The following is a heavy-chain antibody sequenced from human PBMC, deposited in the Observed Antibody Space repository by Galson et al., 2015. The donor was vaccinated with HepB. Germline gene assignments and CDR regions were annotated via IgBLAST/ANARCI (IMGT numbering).Heavy chain of an antibody. CDR2: ISCSGSAT. CDR3: ANFHVLVVVDTPTDY. CDR1: GFSLSNYA. J-gene: IGHJ4*02. V-gene: IGHV3-23*01. D-gene: IGHD2-15*01. Sequence: SLRLSCAASGFSLSNYAMSWVRQAPGKGLEWVAGISCSGSATYNAASVKGRFTISRDNSKNTLYLQMDSLRVEDTAMYYCANFHVLVVVDTPTDYWGQGTLVTVSS.